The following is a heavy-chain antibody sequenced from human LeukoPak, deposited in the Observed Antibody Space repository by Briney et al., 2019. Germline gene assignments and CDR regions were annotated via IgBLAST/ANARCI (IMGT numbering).Heavy chain of an antibody. J-gene: IGHJ4*02. CDR2: FDPEDVET. D-gene: IGHD5-12*01. CDR1: LYTHTDLA. CDR3: ATYSGYAAY. Sequence: VILCCKPSLYTHTDLAVHWVGQAAGKRIEWMGGFDPEDVETIYAQKFQGRVTMTEDTYTDTAYMELSSLRSEDTAVYYCATYSGYAAYWGQGTLVSVSS. V-gene: IGHV1-24*01.